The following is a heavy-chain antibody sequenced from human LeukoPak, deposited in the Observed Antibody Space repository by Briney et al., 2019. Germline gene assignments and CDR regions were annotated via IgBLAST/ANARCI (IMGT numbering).Heavy chain of an antibody. CDR2: ISGSGGST. D-gene: IGHD3-22*01. J-gene: IGHJ4*02. CDR3: AKDYRNALARVIYYYDSSGYSD. Sequence: GGSLRLSCAASGFTFSSYAMSWVRQAPGKGLEWVSAISGSGGSTYYADSVKGRFTISRDNSKNTLYLQMNSLRAEDTAVYYCAKDYRNALARVIYYYDSSGYSDWGQGTLVTVSS. V-gene: IGHV3-23*01. CDR1: GFTFSSYA.